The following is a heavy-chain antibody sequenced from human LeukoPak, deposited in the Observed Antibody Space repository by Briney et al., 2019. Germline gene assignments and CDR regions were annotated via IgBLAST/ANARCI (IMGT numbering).Heavy chain of an antibody. CDR3: ARDRVGDWEYFDY. V-gene: IGHV3-11*01. D-gene: IGHD1-26*01. CDR2: ISSSGSTI. J-gene: IGHJ4*02. Sequence: PGGSLRLSCAASGFTFSDYYMSWIRQAPGKGLEWVSYISSSGSTIYYADSVKGRFTISRDNAKNSLYLQMYSLRAEDTAVYYCARDRVGDWEYFDYWGQGTLVTVSS. CDR1: GFTFSDYY.